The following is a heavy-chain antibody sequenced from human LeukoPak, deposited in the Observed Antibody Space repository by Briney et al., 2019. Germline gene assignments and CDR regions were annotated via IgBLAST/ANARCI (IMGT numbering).Heavy chain of an antibody. J-gene: IGHJ4*02. D-gene: IGHD1-26*01. CDR3: ARVYSGSYYALGY. CDR1: GGSLSRSSYY. CDR2: IYYSGST. Sequence: SETLSLTCTVSGGSLSRSSYYWGWIRQPPGEGLEWIGSIYYSGSTYYNPSLKSRVTISVDTSKNQFSLKLSSVTAADTAVYYCARVYSGSYYALGYWGQGTLVTVSS. V-gene: IGHV4-39*01.